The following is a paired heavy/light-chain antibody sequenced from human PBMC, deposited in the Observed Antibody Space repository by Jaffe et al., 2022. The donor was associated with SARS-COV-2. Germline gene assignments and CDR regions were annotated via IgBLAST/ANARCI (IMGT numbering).Heavy chain of an antibody. CDR3: TSYYDFWSGYLVY. D-gene: IGHD3-3*01. Sequence: EVQLVESGGGLVQPGGSLKLSCAASGFTFSGSAMHWVRQASGKGLEWVGRIRSKANSYATAYAASVKGRFTISRDDSKNTAYLQMNSLKTEDTAVYYCTSYYDFWSGYLVYWGQGTLVTVSS. CDR1: GFTFSGSA. V-gene: IGHV3-73*01. CDR2: IRSKANSYAT. J-gene: IGHJ4*02.
Light chain of an antibody. CDR2: AAS. Sequence: DIQMTQSPSSLSASVGDRVTITCRASQGISNYLAWFQQKPGKAPKSLIYAASSLQSGVPSKFSGSGSGTDFTLTISSLQPEDFATYYCQQYNSYPHTFGQGTKLEIK. CDR1: QGISNY. CDR3: QQYNSYPHT. J-gene: IGKJ2*01. V-gene: IGKV1-16*02.